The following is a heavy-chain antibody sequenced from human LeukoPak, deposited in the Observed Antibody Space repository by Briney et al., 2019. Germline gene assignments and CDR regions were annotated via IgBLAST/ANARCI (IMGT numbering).Heavy chain of an antibody. J-gene: IGHJ4*02. CDR1: GGSISGYY. V-gene: IGHV4-59*12. Sequence: SETLSLTCTVSGGSISGYYWSWIRQPPGKGLEWIGYIYHSGSTYYNPSLKSRVTISVDRSKNQFSLKLSSVTAADTAVYYCASGGSYLHYFDYWGQGTLVTVSS. CDR3: ASGGSYLHYFDY. D-gene: IGHD1-26*01. CDR2: IYHSGST.